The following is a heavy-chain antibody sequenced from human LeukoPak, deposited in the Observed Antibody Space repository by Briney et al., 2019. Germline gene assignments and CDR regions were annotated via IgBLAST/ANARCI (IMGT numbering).Heavy chain of an antibody. V-gene: IGHV4-34*01. CDR2: INHSVST. D-gene: IGHD6-13*01. CDR1: GGSFSGYY. J-gene: IGHJ4*02. Sequence: PSETLSLTCAVYGGSFSGYYWSWIRQPPGEGQEWIGEINHSVSTNYNPSLKSRVTISVDTSKNQFSLKLSSVTAADTAVYYCARGGTAAGTEKSSLFDYWGQGTLATVSS. CDR3: ARGGTAAGTEKSSLFDY.